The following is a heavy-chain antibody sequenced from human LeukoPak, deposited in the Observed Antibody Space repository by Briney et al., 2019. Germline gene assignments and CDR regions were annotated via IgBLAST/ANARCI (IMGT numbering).Heavy chain of an antibody. V-gene: IGHV1-8*03. Sequence: ASVKVSCKASGYTFTSYDINWVRQATGQGLEWMGWMNPNSGNTGYAQKLQGRVTITRNTSISTAYMELSSLRSEDTAVYYCARGGEWFGELTYFDYWGQGTLVTVSS. CDR2: MNPNSGNT. CDR1: GYTFTSYD. CDR3: ARGGEWFGELTYFDY. J-gene: IGHJ4*02. D-gene: IGHD3-10*01.